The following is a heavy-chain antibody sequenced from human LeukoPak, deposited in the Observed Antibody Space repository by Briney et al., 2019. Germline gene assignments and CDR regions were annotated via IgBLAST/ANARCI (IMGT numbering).Heavy chain of an antibody. Sequence: VASVKVSCKASGYTFTGYYMHWVRQAPGQGLEWMGWINPNSGGTNYAQKFQGWVTMTRDTSISTLYMELSRLTSDDTAVYYCARSGYSSGWAFDIWGQGTMVTVSS. J-gene: IGHJ3*02. CDR3: ARSGYSSGWAFDI. CDR2: INPNSGGT. D-gene: IGHD6-19*01. V-gene: IGHV1-2*04. CDR1: GYTFTGYY.